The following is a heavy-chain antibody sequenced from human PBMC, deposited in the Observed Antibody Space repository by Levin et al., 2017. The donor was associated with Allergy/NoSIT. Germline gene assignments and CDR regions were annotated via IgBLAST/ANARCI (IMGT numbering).Heavy chain of an antibody. CDR1: GYSFTSFW. D-gene: IGHD4-23*01. CDR2: IFPSDSDT. V-gene: IGHV5-51*01. J-gene: IGHJ4*02. Sequence: PWASVKVSCQASGYSFTSFWFGWVRQRPGKGLEWMGLIFPSDSDTRVSPSFQGQIIMSVDKSISTAYLQWSSLKASDSAMYYCARRDSDGSNSFDYWGQGTLVTVSP. CDR3: ARRDSDGSNSFDY.